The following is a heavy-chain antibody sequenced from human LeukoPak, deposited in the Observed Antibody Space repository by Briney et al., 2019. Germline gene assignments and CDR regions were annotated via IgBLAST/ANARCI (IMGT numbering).Heavy chain of an antibody. CDR2: IYPGDSDT. Sequence: GESLKISCKGSGYSFTNYWIGWGRQMPGKGLEWMGTIYPGDSDTRYRPSFQGQVTISADKSISTAYLQWSSLKASDTAMYYCARLRLGAYDSSGYYYFDYWGQGALVTVSS. CDR3: ARLRLGAYDSSGYYYFDY. J-gene: IGHJ4*02. D-gene: IGHD3-22*01. V-gene: IGHV5-51*01. CDR1: GYSFTNYW.